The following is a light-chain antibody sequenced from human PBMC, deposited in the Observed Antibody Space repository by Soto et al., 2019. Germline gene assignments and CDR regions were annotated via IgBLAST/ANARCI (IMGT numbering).Light chain of an antibody. CDR1: QSVTSNY. CDR2: GTS. Sequence: DIVLTQSPGTLSLSPGERATLSCRASQSVTSNYLAWYQQKPRQAPRLLMYGTSSRATGIPDRFSGSGSGTDFTLTISSLEPEDFAVYYCHQYGRSPRGTFGQGTKVDIK. J-gene: IGKJ1*01. CDR3: HQYGRSPRGT. V-gene: IGKV3-20*01.